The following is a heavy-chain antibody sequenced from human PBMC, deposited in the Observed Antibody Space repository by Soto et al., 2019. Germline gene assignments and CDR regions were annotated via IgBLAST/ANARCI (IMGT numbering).Heavy chain of an antibody. Sequence: ASVKVSCKASGYTFTSYGIRWVRHAPGQGLEWMGWISAYNGNTNYAQKLQGRVTMTTDTSTSTAYMELRSLRSDDTAVYYCARVPPYYYYGMDVWGQGTTVTVSS. J-gene: IGHJ6*02. V-gene: IGHV1-18*01. CDR1: GYTFTSYG. CDR3: ARVPPYYYYGMDV. CDR2: ISAYNGNT.